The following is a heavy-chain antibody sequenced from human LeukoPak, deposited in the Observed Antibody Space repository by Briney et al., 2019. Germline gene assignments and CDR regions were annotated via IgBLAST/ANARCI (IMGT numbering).Heavy chain of an antibody. Sequence: ASVKVSRKASGGTFSSYAISWVRQAPGQGLEWMGRIIPILGIANYAQKFQGRVTITADKSTSTAYMELSSLRSEDTAVYYCARWGYCSGGSCYGDLDYWGQGTLVTVSS. D-gene: IGHD2-15*01. CDR2: IIPILGIA. CDR1: GGTFSSYA. J-gene: IGHJ4*02. V-gene: IGHV1-69*04. CDR3: ARWGYCSGGSCYGDLDY.